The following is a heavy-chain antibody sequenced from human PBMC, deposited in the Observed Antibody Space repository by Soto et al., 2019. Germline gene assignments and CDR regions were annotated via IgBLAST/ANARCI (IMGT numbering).Heavy chain of an antibody. V-gene: IGHV1-8*01. CDR1: GYTFTSYD. CDR3: ARRAETNGWNGFGADKYYFDF. CDR2: MNPNTGNS. Sequence: ASVKVSCKASGYTFTSYDIYWVRQATGQGLEWMGWMNPNTGNSGYAQKFQGRVTMTSDTSISTAHMELSSLRSEDTAVYYCARRAETNGWNGFGADKYYFDFWGQGALVTVSS. D-gene: IGHD1-1*01. J-gene: IGHJ4*02.